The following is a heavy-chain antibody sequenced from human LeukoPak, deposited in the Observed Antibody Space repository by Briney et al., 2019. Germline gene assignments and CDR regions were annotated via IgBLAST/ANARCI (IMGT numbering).Heavy chain of an antibody. CDR3: AKAYGSGSFYPNFDS. CDR2: MDPGSSNT. Sequence: ASVKVSCTASGYTFTSFDIHWVRQASGQGLEWMGWMDPGSSNTGSAQKFQGRFMMTKDTALSTAYMELKSLISDDTAVYYCAKAYGSGSFYPNFDSWGQGTLVTVSS. CDR1: GYTFTSFD. J-gene: IGHJ5*01. V-gene: IGHV1-8*02. D-gene: IGHD3-10*01.